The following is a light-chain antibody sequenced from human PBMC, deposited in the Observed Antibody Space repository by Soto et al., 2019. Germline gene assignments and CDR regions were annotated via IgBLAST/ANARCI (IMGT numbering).Light chain of an antibody. CDR1: SIGSKN. Sequence: SYELTQPPSLSVAPGKTSKITCGGSSIGSKNVHWYQQRPGQAPVLVIYYDSDRPSGIPERFSGSNSGNTATLTISRVEAGDEADYYCQVWDSSSDHSVVFGGRTKLTVL. CDR2: YDS. V-gene: IGLV3-21*04. CDR3: QVWDSSSDHSVV. J-gene: IGLJ2*01.